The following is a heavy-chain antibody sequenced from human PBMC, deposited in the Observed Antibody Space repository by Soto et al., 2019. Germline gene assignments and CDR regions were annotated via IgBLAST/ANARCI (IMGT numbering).Heavy chain of an antibody. CDR1: GGTFSSYA. V-gene: IGHV1-69*13. Sequence: GASVKVSCKASGGTFSSYAISWVRQAPGQGLEWMGGIIPIFGTANYAQKFQGRVTITADESTSTAYMELSSLRSEDTAVYYCARSKAPRPYYDFWSGYDYWGQGTLVTVSS. CDR3: ARSKAPRPYYDFWSGYDY. D-gene: IGHD3-3*01. J-gene: IGHJ4*02. CDR2: IIPIFGTA.